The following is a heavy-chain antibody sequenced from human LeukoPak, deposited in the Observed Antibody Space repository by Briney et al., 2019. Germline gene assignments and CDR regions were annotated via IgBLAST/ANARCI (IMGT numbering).Heavy chain of an antibody. CDR3: AREMYAGWYFAFDI. CDR1: GFTFSSCP. D-gene: IGHD6-19*01. J-gene: IGHJ3*02. V-gene: IGHV3-21*01. Sequence: RAGGSLRLSCTVSGFTFSSCPMNWVRQGPGKGLEWVASISNSGDYISYADSLKGRFTISRDNAKNSLFLQMSSLRAEDTAVYYCAREMYAGWYFAFDIWGQGTMVTVSS. CDR2: ISNSGDYI.